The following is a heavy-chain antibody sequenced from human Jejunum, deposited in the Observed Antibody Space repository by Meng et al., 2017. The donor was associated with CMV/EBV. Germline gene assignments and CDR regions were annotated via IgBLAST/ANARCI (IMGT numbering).Heavy chain of an antibody. CDR1: GGSINNYY. V-gene: IGHV4-4*07. CDR3: ARGPRASTREGFDH. CDR2: FYSSDAS. Sequence: VQLPEAGPGLGRPSGPLSLTCTVSGGSINNYYWSWSRQSAGKSREWIGRFYSSDASNYHPSLNSRVTMSLDTSKKQFSPILCSVTAAATARYYCARGPRASTREGFDHWGLGTLVTVSS. D-gene: IGHD1-26*01. J-gene: IGHJ4*02.